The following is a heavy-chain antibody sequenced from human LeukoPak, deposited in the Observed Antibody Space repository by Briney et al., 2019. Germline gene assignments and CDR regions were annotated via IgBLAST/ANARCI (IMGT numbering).Heavy chain of an antibody. V-gene: IGHV3-53*01. CDR2: IYSGGTT. J-gene: IGHJ4*02. Sequence: PGGSLRLSCVASGFTVSSDYMSWVRRAPGKGLEWVSVIYSGGTTFYADSMKGRFTISRDNSKNTLYLQMHSLRAEDTAVYYCARSGTITAAGLFDSWGQGTLVTVSS. D-gene: IGHD6-13*01. CDR1: GFTVSSDY. CDR3: ARSGTITAAGLFDS.